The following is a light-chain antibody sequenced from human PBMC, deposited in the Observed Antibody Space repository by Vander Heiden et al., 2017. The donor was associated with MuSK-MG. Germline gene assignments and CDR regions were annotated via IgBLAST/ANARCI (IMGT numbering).Light chain of an antibody. Sequence: NFMLTQPHSVSESPGKTVTISCTRSSGSIASNYVQWYQQRPGSAPTTVIYKDNQRPSGGPDRFSGSIDSSSNAASLTISGLKTEDEADYYCQSYDSSNRGVFGGGTKLTVL. CDR2: KDN. CDR1: SGSIASNY. V-gene: IGLV6-57*03. J-gene: IGLJ3*02. CDR3: QSYDSSNRGV.